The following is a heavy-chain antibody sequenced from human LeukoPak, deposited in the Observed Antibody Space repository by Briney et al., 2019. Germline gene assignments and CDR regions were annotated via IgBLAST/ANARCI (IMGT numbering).Heavy chain of an antibody. Sequence: PSETLSLTCSVSGGSVSNYYWSWIRQPAGKGLEWIGRIYTSGNTNYNPSLKSRVTISVDTSKNQFSLKLSSVTAADTAVYYCAREGPGWTTPRRCAFDIWGRGTMVTVSS. CDR3: AREGPGWTTPRRCAFDI. V-gene: IGHV4-4*07. J-gene: IGHJ3*02. CDR2: IYTSGNT. CDR1: GGSVSNYY. D-gene: IGHD3-9*01.